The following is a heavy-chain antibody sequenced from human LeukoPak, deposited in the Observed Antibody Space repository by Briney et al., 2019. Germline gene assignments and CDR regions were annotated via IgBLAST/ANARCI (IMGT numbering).Heavy chain of an antibody. CDR2: ISSSSSTT. CDR3: ARDAYGDAFDV. J-gene: IGHJ3*01. Sequence: GGSLRLSCAASGFTFSSYSMNWVRQAPGKGLEWVSYISSSSSTTYYADSVKGRFTISRDYSKNTLYLQMNSLRGDDTAVYYCARDAYGDAFDVWGQGTMVTVSS. V-gene: IGHV3-48*01. CDR1: GFTFSSYS. D-gene: IGHD4-17*01.